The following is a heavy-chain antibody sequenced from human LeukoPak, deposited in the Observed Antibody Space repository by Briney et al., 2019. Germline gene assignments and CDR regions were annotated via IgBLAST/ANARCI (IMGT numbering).Heavy chain of an antibody. V-gene: IGHV3-23*01. Sequence: GGSLRLSCAASGFTFSSYAMSWVRLAPGKGLEWVSAISGSGGSTYYADSVKGRFTISRDNSKNTLYLQMNSLRAEDTAVYYCAKDQGYCSSTSCYDAFDIWGQGTMVTVSS. CDR3: AKDQGYCSSTSCYDAFDI. D-gene: IGHD2-2*01. J-gene: IGHJ3*02. CDR1: GFTFSSYA. CDR2: ISGSGGST.